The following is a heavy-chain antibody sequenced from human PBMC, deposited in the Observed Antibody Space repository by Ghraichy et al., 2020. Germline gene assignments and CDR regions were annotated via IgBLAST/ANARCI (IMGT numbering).Heavy chain of an antibody. Sequence: LSLTCAASGFTFTHFALAWVRQAPGKGLEWVSVVSRSGDETHYTDSVKGRFIISRDNSKDTLFLQMNSLRADDTAVYFCAKGRATALGSFQYWGQGTLVTVSS. CDR2: VSRSGDET. CDR3: AKGRATALGSFQY. V-gene: IGHV3-23*01. CDR1: GFTFTHFA. D-gene: IGHD3-10*01. J-gene: IGHJ4*01.